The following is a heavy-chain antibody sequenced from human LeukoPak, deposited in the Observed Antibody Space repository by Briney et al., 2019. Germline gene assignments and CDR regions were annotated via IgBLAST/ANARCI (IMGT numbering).Heavy chain of an antibody. D-gene: IGHD4-23*01. CDR1: GGSISDYY. CDR3: ARSASVGGPDAFDI. CDR2: IYSSGST. Sequence: TPSETLSLTCAVSGGSISDYYWNWIRQPPGKGLEWIGYIYSSGSTNYNPSFKSRLTISVDTSRNHFSLKLNSVTAADTAVYYCARSASVGGPDAFDIWGQGTVVTVSS. V-gene: IGHV4-59*01. J-gene: IGHJ3*02.